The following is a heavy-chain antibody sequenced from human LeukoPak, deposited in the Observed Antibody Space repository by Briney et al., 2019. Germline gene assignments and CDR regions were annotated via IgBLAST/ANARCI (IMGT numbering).Heavy chain of an antibody. D-gene: IGHD3-10*01. Sequence: PSETLSLTCAVSGGSISSGGYSWSWIRQSPGKGLEWIGYIYYSGSTNYNPSLKSRVTISVDTSKNHLSLKLSSVTAADTAVYYCARLEAFYISGSHWLPSFDPWGQGTLVTVSS. V-gene: IGHV4-61*03. CDR2: IYYSGST. CDR1: GGSISSGGYS. CDR3: ARLEAFYISGSHWLPSFDP. J-gene: IGHJ5*02.